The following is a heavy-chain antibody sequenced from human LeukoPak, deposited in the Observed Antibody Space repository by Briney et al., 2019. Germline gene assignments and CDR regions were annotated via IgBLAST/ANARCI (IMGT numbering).Heavy chain of an antibody. V-gene: IGHV4-39*01. J-gene: IGHJ4*02. D-gene: IGHD5-24*01. Sequence: PSETLSLTCIVSGGSVSSGSYYWSWIRQPPGKGLEWIGSIYYSGSTYYNPTPESRVAISVDTSKNQFSLKLSSVTAADTAVYYCARLPHVDTIMTSLWGFDYWGQGTLVTVSS. CDR1: GGSVSSGSYY. CDR3: ARLPHVDTIMTSLWGFDY. CDR2: IYYSGST.